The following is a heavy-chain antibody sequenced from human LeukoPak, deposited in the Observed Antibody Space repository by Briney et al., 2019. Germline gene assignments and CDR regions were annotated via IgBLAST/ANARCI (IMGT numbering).Heavy chain of an antibody. CDR1: GFSVSSNY. V-gene: IGHV3-53*05. J-gene: IGHJ3*02. CDR3: AKASRGLLVLDAFDI. D-gene: IGHD3-22*01. Sequence: GGSLRLSCAASGFSVSSNYMSWVRQTPGKGLEWVSGIYSGGHIYYADSVKGRFTISRDNAKNSLYLQMNSLRAEDMALYYCAKASRGLLVLDAFDIWGQGTMVTVSS. CDR2: IYSGGHI.